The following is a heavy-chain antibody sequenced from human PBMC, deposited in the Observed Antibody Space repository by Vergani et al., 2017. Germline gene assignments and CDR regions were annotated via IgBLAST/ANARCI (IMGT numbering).Heavy chain of an antibody. Sequence: QVQLVESGGGVVQPGRSLRLSCAASGFAFSSYGMHWVRQAPGKGLECVSGISSGGDSTHYGDSVKGRFTITRDNSKIALYLQMNSLRADDTAVYYCAKGSGWSNPGGLDVWGQGTTVTVSS. CDR2: ISSGGDST. J-gene: IGHJ6*02. CDR1: GFAFSSYG. CDR3: AKGSGWSNPGGLDV. D-gene: IGHD6-19*01. V-gene: IGHV3-NL1*01.